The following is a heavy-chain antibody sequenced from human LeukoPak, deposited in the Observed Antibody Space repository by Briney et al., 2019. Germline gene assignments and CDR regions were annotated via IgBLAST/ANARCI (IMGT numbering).Heavy chain of an antibody. J-gene: IGHJ5*02. CDR2: IYYSGST. Sequence: SETLSLTCTVSGGSISSSNYYWGWIRQPPGKGLEWIGTIYYSGSTYYTPSLKSRVTISIDTSKNQISLKLSSVSAADTAVYYCARSIGVSNWFDPWGQGTQVTVSS. D-gene: IGHD3-16*01. V-gene: IGHV4-39*07. CDR1: GGSISSSNYY. CDR3: ARSIGVSNWFDP.